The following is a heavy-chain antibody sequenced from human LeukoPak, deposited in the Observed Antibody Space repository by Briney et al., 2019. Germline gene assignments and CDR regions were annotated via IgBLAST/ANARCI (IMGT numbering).Heavy chain of an antibody. Sequence: TGGSLRLSCAASGFTVSSNYMSWVCQAPGKGLEWVSVIYSGGSTYYADSVKGRFTISRDNSKNTLYLQMNSLRAEDTAVYYCARHHYYGSGSYIRWGQGTLVTVSS. CDR3: ARHHYYGSGSYIR. V-gene: IGHV3-66*04. CDR2: IYSGGST. D-gene: IGHD3-10*01. CDR1: GFTVSSNY. J-gene: IGHJ4*02.